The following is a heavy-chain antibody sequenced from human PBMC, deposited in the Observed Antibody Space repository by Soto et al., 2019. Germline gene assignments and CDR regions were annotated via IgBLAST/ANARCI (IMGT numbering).Heavy chain of an antibody. D-gene: IGHD1-26*01. CDR2: ISGSGGTT. CDR3: AKGLVGGSLYYFDY. J-gene: IGHJ4*02. Sequence: GGSLRLSCSAAGFTCNTYAMTWFRQAPGKGLEWVSAISGSGGTTYYADSVKGRVTISRDNSKNTLFLEMNSLRADDTAVYYCAKGLVGGSLYYFDYWGQGTPVTVSS. CDR1: GFTCNTYA. V-gene: IGHV3-23*01.